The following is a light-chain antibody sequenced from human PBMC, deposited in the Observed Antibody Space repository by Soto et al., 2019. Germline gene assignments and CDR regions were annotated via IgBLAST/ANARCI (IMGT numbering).Light chain of an antibody. J-gene: IGKJ1*01. CDR2: DVS. V-gene: IGKV1-5*01. Sequence: DIQMTQSPSTLSASVGDRVTITCRASQSISDSLAWYQQKPGKAPDLLISDVSKLESGVPSRFSGSGSGTEFTLTISSLQPDDFATYYCQQYNTFSRTFGQGTKVDIK. CDR1: QSISDS. CDR3: QQYNTFSRT.